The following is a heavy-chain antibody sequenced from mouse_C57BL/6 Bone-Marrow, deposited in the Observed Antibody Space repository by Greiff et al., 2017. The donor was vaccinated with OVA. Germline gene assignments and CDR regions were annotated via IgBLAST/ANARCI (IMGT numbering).Heavy chain of an antibody. CDR2: ISSGGSYT. Sequence: EVQLVESGGDLVKPGGSLKLSCAASGFTFSSYGMSWVRQTPDKRLEWVATISSGGSYTYYPDSVKGRFTISRDNAKNTLYLQMSSLKSEDTAMYYCATHCDGYYDYWGQGTTLTVSS. CDR3: ATHCDGYYDY. J-gene: IGHJ2*01. D-gene: IGHD2-3*01. V-gene: IGHV5-6*01. CDR1: GFTFSSYG.